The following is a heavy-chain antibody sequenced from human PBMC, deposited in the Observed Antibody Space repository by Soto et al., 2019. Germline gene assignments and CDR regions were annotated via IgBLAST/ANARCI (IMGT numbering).Heavy chain of an antibody. CDR2: IYYSGST. D-gene: IGHD6-13*01. CDR3: ARGLAAAGLQYYYCYMDV. J-gene: IGHJ6*03. V-gene: IGHV4-59*01. CDR1: GGSISSYY. Sequence: SETLSLTCTVSGGSISSYYWSWIRQPPGKGLEWIGYIYYSGSTNYNPSLKSRVTISVDTSKNQFSLKLSSVTAADTAVYYCARGLAAAGLQYYYCYMDVGGKGTTVTVPS.